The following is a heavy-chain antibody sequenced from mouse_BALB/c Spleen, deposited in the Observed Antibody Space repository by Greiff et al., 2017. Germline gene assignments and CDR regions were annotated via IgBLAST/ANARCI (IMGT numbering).Heavy chain of an antibody. Sequence: EVQLQQSGPGLVKPSQSLSLTCTVTGYSITSDYAWNWIRQFPGNKLEWMGYISYSGSTSYNPSLKSRISITRDTSKNQFFLQLNSVTTEDTATYYCASSDWYFDYWGQGTTLTVSS. J-gene: IGHJ2*01. CDR1: GYSITSDYA. D-gene: IGHD4-1*01. V-gene: IGHV3-2*02. CDR2: ISYSGST. CDR3: ASSDWYFDY.